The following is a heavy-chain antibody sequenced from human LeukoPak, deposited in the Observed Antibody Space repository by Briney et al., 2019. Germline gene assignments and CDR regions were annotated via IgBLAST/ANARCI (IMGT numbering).Heavy chain of an antibody. Sequence: PGGSLRLSCAASGFTFSRYGMHWVRQAPGKGLEWVAVISYDGSNKYYADSVKGRFTISRDNSKNTLYLQMNSLRAEDTAVYYCAKEVPLRAARPGGLYYWGQGTLVTVSS. V-gene: IGHV3-30*18. CDR2: ISYDGSNK. J-gene: IGHJ4*02. D-gene: IGHD6-6*01. CDR3: AKEVPLRAARPGGLYY. CDR1: GFTFSRYG.